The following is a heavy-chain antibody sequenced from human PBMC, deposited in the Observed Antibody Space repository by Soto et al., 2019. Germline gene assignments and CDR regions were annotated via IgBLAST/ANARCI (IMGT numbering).Heavy chain of an antibody. Sequence: PGGSLRLSCAASGFTFSSYAMSWVRQAPGKGLEWVSAISGSGGSTYYADSVKGRFTISRDNSKNTLYLQMNSLRAEDTAVYYCAKVRPYYYGSGSYSPLDYWGQGTLVTVSS. V-gene: IGHV3-23*01. CDR1: GFTFSSYA. J-gene: IGHJ4*02. D-gene: IGHD3-10*01. CDR2: ISGSGGST. CDR3: AKVRPYYYGSGSYSPLDY.